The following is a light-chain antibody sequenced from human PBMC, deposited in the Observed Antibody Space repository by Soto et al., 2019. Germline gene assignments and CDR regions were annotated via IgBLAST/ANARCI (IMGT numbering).Light chain of an antibody. V-gene: IGKV1-5*01. J-gene: IGKJ2*01. CDR1: QSISSY. Sequence: DIQMTQSPSSLSASVGDRVTITCRASQSISSYLNWYQQKPGKAPNLLIYDASDLQSGVPSRFSGSGSGTEFTLTITGLQPDDFATYYCQQYNLYPYTFGQGTKLEIK. CDR3: QQYNLYPYT. CDR2: DAS.